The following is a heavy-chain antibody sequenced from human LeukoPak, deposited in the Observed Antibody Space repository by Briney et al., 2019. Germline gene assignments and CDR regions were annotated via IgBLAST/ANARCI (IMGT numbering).Heavy chain of an antibody. D-gene: IGHD2-2*01. V-gene: IGHV3-21*01. Sequence: GGSLRLSCAASGFTFSSYSMNWVRQAPGKGLGWVSSISSSSSYIYYADSVKGRFTISRDNAKNSLYLQMNSLRAEDTAVYYCARDRSSTSSYWFDPWGQGTLVTVSS. CDR2: ISSSSSYI. J-gene: IGHJ5*02. CDR1: GFTFSSYS. CDR3: ARDRSSTSSYWFDP.